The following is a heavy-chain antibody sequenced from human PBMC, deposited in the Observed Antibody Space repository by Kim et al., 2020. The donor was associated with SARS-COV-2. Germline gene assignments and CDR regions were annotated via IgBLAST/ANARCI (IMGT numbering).Heavy chain of an antibody. D-gene: IGHD6-19*01. CDR3: AKDHTSSGWPTFDS. V-gene: IGHV3-23*05. CDR1: GFTFSRRA. Sequence: GGSLRLSCAASGFTFSRRAMSWVRQVPGKGLEWIASVNNNNNPYYADSVKGRFTVSRDITKDTLYLQMNSLRADDTELYYCAKDHTSSGWPTFDSWGQG. J-gene: IGHJ4*02. CDR2: VNNNNNP.